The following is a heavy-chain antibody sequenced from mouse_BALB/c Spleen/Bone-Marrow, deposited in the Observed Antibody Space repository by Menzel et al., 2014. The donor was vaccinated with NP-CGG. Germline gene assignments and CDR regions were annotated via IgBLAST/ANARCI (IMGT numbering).Heavy chain of an antibody. Sequence: VMLVESGPGLVQPSQSLSIPCTVSGFSLTSYGVHWVRQSPGKGLEWLGVIWSGGSTDYNAALISRLSISKDNSKSXVFFKMNSLQADDTAIYYCARNWGYGYLFYAMDYWGQGTSVTVSS. CDR3: ARNWGYGYLFYAMDY. CDR1: GFSLTSYG. J-gene: IGHJ4*01. D-gene: IGHD1-2*01. CDR2: IWSGGST. V-gene: IGHV2-4-1*01.